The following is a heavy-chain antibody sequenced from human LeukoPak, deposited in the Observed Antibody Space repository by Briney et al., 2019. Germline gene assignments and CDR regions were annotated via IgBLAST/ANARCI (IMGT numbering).Heavy chain of an antibody. Sequence: GGSLRLSCAASVFIFTDYWMSWVRQAPGKGLEWVANIKQDGSEKYYVGSVKGRFTISRDNAKSSLYLQMNSLRAEDTAVYYCTREMVMIDYWGQGNLVTVSS. CDR3: TREMVMIDY. CDR2: IKQDGSEK. J-gene: IGHJ4*02. CDR1: VFIFTDYW. V-gene: IGHV3-7*03. D-gene: IGHD4-23*01.